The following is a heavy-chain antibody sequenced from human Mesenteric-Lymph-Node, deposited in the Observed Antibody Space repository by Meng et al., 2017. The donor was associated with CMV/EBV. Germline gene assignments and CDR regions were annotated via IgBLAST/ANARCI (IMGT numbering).Heavy chain of an antibody. CDR3: ARHRRGSGWYGFWFDP. Sequence: GSISSSSYYWGWIRQPPGKGLEWIGSIYYSGSTYYNPSLKSRVTISVDTSKNQFSLKLSSVTAADTAVYYCARHRRGSGWYGFWFDPWGQGTLVTVSS. CDR2: IYYSGST. V-gene: IGHV4-39*01. CDR1: GSISSSSYY. D-gene: IGHD6-19*01. J-gene: IGHJ5*02.